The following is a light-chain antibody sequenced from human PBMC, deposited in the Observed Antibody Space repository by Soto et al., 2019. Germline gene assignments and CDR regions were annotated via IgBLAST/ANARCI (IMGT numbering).Light chain of an antibody. J-gene: IGLJ2*01. CDR1: SSDIGDYNY. CDR3: CSYGGRNNLV. Sequence: QSALTQPPSASGSPGQSVTISCTGTSSDIGDYNYVSWYQQHPGKAPKLMISEVSQWPSGVPDRFSGSKSGNTASLTVSGLQAEDEADYYCCSYGGRNNLVFGGGTKLTVL. V-gene: IGLV2-8*01. CDR2: EVS.